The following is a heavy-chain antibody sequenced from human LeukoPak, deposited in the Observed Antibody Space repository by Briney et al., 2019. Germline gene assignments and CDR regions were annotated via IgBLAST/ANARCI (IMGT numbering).Heavy chain of an antibody. D-gene: IGHD3-10*01. CDR1: GYGLPSYW. CDR2: IYPRDSDI. CDR3: SRQPGTSLDY. J-gene: IGHJ4*02. Sequence: GESLKISCTGSGYGLPSYWIGWVRQMPGKGLEWMGIIYPRDSDITYSPSFQGQVTISVDKSISTAYLQWSSLKASDTAMYYCSRQPGTSLDYWGLGTLVTVSS. V-gene: IGHV5-51*01.